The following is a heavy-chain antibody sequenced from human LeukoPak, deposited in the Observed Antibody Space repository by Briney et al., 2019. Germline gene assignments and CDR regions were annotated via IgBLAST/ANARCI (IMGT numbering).Heavy chain of an antibody. Sequence: ASVKVSCKASGYTFTSYDINWVRQATGQGLEWMGWMNPNSGNTGYAQKFQGRVTITRNTSISTAYMELSSLRSEDTAVYYCARGRVPAATHYYYYMDVWGKGTTVTVSS. J-gene: IGHJ6*03. D-gene: IGHD2-2*01. CDR1: GYTFTSYD. CDR3: ARGRVPAATHYYYYMDV. V-gene: IGHV1-8*03. CDR2: MNPNSGNT.